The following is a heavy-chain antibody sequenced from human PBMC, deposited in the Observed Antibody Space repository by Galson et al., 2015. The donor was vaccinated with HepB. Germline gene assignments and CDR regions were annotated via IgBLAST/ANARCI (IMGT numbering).Heavy chain of an antibody. CDR3: ARVAGTIYYYGMDV. CDR2: TYYRSKWYS. CDR1: GDSVSSNSAA. J-gene: IGHJ6*02. D-gene: IGHD6-19*01. Sequence: CAISGDSVSSNSAAWNWIRRSPSRGLEWLGRTYYRSKWYSDYAVSVRSRISINVDTSRNQSSLQLNSVTPEDTAMYYCARVAGTIYYYGMDVWGQGTTVTVSS. V-gene: IGHV6-1*01.